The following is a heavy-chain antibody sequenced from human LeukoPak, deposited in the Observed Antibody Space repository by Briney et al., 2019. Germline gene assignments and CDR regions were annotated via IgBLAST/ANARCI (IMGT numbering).Heavy chain of an antibody. CDR3: TTDSGAY. Sequence: GGSLRLSCTASGFTFSNAWMTWVPQAPGRGLEWVGRVKRIIDGEPTQYAAPVKGRFVISRDDSKTTVYLQMNSLKTEDTAMYYCTTDSGAYWGQGSLVTVSS. CDR1: GFTFSNAW. D-gene: IGHD3-10*01. V-gene: IGHV3-15*01. J-gene: IGHJ4*02. CDR2: VKRIIDGEPT.